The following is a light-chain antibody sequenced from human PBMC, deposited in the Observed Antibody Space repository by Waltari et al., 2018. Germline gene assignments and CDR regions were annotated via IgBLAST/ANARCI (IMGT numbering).Light chain of an antibody. CDR3: SSKTSSSTVV. Sequence: QSALTQSASVSGSPGQSITISCTGTSSDVGGYNCVSWYQHHPGKAPKLLVFDVSNRPSGASNRFSGSKSGNTASLTIAGLQAGDEADYYCSSKTSSSTVVFGGGTKLTVL. V-gene: IGLV2-14*03. CDR1: SSDVGGYNC. CDR2: DVS. J-gene: IGLJ2*01.